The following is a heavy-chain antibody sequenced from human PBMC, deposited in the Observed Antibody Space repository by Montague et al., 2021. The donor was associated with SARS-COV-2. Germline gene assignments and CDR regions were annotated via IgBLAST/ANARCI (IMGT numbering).Heavy chain of an antibody. Sequence: SLRLSCAASGFTFNTNDMHWVRQAPGKGLEWVAVVSYDGSNKYYADSVKGRFTISRDNSKNTLYLQMNSLRAEDTAVYYCAKDLTVDIVVVVAAIKDSAFDCWGQGTLVTVSS. CDR1: GFTFNTND. CDR2: VSYDGSNK. V-gene: IGHV3-30*18. J-gene: IGHJ4*02. CDR3: AKDLTVDIVVVVAAIKDSAFDC. D-gene: IGHD2-15*01.